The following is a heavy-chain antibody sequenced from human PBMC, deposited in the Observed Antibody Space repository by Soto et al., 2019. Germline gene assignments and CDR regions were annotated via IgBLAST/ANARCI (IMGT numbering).Heavy chain of an antibody. CDR3: AHTHPSRFYY. Sequence: QIPLKESGPTLVKPTQTLTLTCTFTGFSLSTSGVGVGWIRQPPGKALEWLALIHWDDDKRYTPSLKSRLTITKDTSNNQGVITVTNMDPVDTATYDCAHTHPSRFYYSSQGTLVTVSS. J-gene: IGHJ4*02. CDR1: GFSLSTSGVG. V-gene: IGHV2-5*02. CDR2: IHWDDDK.